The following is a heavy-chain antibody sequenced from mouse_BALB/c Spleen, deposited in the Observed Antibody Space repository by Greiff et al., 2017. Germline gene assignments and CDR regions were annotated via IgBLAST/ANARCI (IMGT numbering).Heavy chain of an antibody. J-gene: IGHJ2*01. V-gene: IGHV2-9*02. CDR1: GFSLTSYG. CDR2: IWAGGST. Sequence: VQRVESGPGLVAPSQSLSITCTVSGFSLTSYGVHWVRQPPGKGLEWLGVIWAGGSTNYNSALMSRLSISKDNSKSQVFLKMNSLQTDDTAMYYCARDDYGSSYRLDYWGQGTTLTVSS. CDR3: ARDDYGSSYRLDY. D-gene: IGHD1-1*01.